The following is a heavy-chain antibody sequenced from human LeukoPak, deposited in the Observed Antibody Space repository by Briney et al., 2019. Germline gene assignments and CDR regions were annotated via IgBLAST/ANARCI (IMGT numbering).Heavy chain of an antibody. V-gene: IGHV3-23*01. D-gene: IGHD6-25*01. J-gene: IGHJ6*03. CDR2: IIDTGRTT. Sequence: GGSLRLSCAASGFIFSSYAMSWVRQAPGKGLEWGSGIIDTGRTTYYADSVKGRFTISRENSKNTLYLQMNSLRADDTAVYYCATFSGHPTTNYSMDVWGEGTTVTVSS. CDR3: ATFSGHPTTNYSMDV. CDR1: GFIFSSYA.